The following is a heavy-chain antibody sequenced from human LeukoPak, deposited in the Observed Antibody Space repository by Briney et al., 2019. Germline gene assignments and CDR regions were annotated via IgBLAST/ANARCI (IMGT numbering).Heavy chain of an antibody. CDR3: AGTMVVVATSHYDY. J-gene: IGHJ4*02. V-gene: IGHV1-18*01. CDR2: ISAYNGNT. CDR1: GYTFTSYG. Sequence: GASVKVSCKASGYTFTSYGITWVRQAPGQGPEWMGWISAYNGNTNYAQKLQGRVTLTTDTSTTTTYMELRSLRSDDTAVYYCAGTMVVVATSHYDYWGQGTLVTVSS. D-gene: IGHD2-15*01.